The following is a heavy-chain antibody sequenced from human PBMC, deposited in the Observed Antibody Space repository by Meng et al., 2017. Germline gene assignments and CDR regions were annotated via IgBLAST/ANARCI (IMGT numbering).Heavy chain of an antibody. J-gene: IGHJ4*02. D-gene: IGHD6-25*01. CDR2: INPKRGDT. V-gene: IGHV1-2*06. CDR1: GYKFPDYY. Sequence: HVQIVHSAVEVKKPGAQVKVSCQPSGYKFPDYYMHWVRRAPGQGLEWMGRINPKRGDTHYVQKFQARVTMTGDTSISTAYMEMSGLRSDDTAMYYCARDEDISAAGKLFGDYWGQGTLVTVSS. CDR3: ARDEDISAAGKLFGDY.